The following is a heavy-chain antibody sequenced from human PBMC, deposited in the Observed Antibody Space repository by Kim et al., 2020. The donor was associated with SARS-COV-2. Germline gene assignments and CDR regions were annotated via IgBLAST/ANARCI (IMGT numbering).Heavy chain of an antibody. CDR3: AKGRMSKVGMATIVNY. V-gene: IGHV3-30*18. CDR2: ISFDGSNK. CDR1: GFTFSNYG. D-gene: IGHD5-12*01. Sequence: GGSLRLSCTASGFTFSNYGTHWVRQAPGKGLEWVAVISFDGSNKYYADPVKGRFTISRDNSKNTLYLQMDSLRAEDTAVYYCAKGRMSKVGMATIVNYWGQGTLVTVPS. J-gene: IGHJ4*02.